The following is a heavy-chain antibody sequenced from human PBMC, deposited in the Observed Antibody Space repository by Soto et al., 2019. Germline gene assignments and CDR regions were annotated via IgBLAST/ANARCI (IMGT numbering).Heavy chain of an antibody. J-gene: IGHJ6*02. CDR2: INAGNGNT. D-gene: IGHD6-19*01. V-gene: IGHV1-3*01. Sequence: GASVKVSCKASGYTFTSYAMHWVRQAPGQRLEWMGWINAGNGNTKYSQKFQGRVTITRDTSASTAYMELSSLRSEDTAVYYCARDLTVAGNLVGSHYGMDVWGQVTTVTVSS. CDR1: GYTFTSYA. CDR3: ARDLTVAGNLVGSHYGMDV.